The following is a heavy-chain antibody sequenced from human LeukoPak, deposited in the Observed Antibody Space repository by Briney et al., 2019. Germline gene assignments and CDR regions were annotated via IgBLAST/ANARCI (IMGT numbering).Heavy chain of an antibody. CDR1: GFTFSSYA. V-gene: IGHV3-30-3*01. D-gene: IGHD5-24*01. CDR3: PRISTRGRDGYNHDD. J-gene: IGHJ4*02. Sequence: GGSLRLSCAASGFTFSSYAMHWVRQAPGKGLEWVAVISYDESNKSYADSVKCRFTSSRDNAKNTLYLQMNSLRADDTAVYYCPRISTRGRDGYNHDDWGQGTLVTVSS. CDR2: ISYDESNK.